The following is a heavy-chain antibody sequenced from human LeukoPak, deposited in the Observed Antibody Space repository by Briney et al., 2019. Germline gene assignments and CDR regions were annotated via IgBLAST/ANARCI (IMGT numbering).Heavy chain of an antibody. CDR1: GYSFTSYW. CDR2: IYPGDSDT. J-gene: IGHJ5*02. V-gene: IGHV5-51*01. Sequence: GESLKISCKGSGYSFTSYWIGWVRQMPGKGLEWMGIIYPGDSDTRYSPSFQGQVTISADKSISTAYLQWSSLKASDTPMYYCAISPPGYDILTGLKTYNWFDTWGQGTLVTVSS. CDR3: AISPPGYDILTGLKTYNWFDT. D-gene: IGHD3-9*01.